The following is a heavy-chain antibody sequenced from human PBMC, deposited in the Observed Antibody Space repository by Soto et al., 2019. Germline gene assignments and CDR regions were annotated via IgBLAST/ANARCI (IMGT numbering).Heavy chain of an antibody. V-gene: IGHV3-23*01. Sequence: GGSLRLSCAASGFTFSTYAMSWVRQAPGKGLEWVSGISNSGGSTYYADSVKGRFTISRDNSKNTLYLQMSSLRAEDTAVYYCASPACGGNRCPPYWGQGTLVTVSS. CDR1: GFTFSTYA. J-gene: IGHJ4*02. CDR3: ASPACGGNRCPPY. CDR2: ISNSGGST. D-gene: IGHD2-21*01.